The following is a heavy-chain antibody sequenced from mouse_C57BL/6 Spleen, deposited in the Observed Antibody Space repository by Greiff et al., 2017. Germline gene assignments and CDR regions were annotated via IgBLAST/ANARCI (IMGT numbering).Heavy chain of an antibody. Sequence: EVKLQESGPELVKPGASVKMSCKASGYTFTDYNMHWVKQSHGKSLEWIGYINPNNGGTSYNQKFKGKATLTVNKSSSTAYMELRSLTSEDSAVYYCARWDYYYGSSYDYWGQGTTLTVSS. CDR2: INPNNGGT. D-gene: IGHD1-1*01. CDR1: GYTFTDYN. J-gene: IGHJ2*01. V-gene: IGHV1-22*01. CDR3: ARWDYYYGSSYDY.